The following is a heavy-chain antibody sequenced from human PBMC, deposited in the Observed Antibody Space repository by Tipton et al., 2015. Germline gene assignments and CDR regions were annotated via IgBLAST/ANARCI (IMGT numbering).Heavy chain of an antibody. CDR3: AREVWYNDSTGYDY. Sequence: LRLSCAVSGDSISSYYWSWIRQPPGKGLEWIGYIYFSGSTNYNPSLKSRITISVDTSKNQFSLHLSSVTAADTAVYYCAREVWYNDSTGYDYWGQGTLVTVSS. J-gene: IGHJ4*02. CDR2: IYFSGST. CDR1: GDSISSYY. V-gene: IGHV4-59*12. D-gene: IGHD3-22*01.